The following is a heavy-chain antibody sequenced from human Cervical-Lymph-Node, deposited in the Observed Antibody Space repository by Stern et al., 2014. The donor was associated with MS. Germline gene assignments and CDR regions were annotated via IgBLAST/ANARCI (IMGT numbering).Heavy chain of an antibody. Sequence: QVQLQESGPGLVKPSETLSLTCTVSGGSVSSGSYYWSWIRQPPGKGLEWIGYISYSGSTNYNPSLKSRVTLSVDTSKNQFSLRLTSVTAADTAVYYCARQSSGGYRWGQGTLVTVSS. J-gene: IGHJ4*02. D-gene: IGHD5-12*01. CDR2: ISYSGST. CDR3: ARQSSGGYR. V-gene: IGHV4-61*01. CDR1: GGSVSSGSYY.